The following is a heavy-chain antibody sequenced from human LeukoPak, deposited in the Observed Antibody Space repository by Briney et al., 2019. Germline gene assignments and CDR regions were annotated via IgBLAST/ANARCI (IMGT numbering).Heavy chain of an antibody. Sequence: GGSLRLSCAASGFTFSDYYMSWIRQAPGKGLEWVSYISGSGSTIYYADSVKGRFTISRDNAKNSLYLQMNSLRAEDTAVYYCARDPSSYFYDSEDYWGQGTLVTVSS. CDR3: ARDPSSYFYDSEDY. D-gene: IGHD3-9*01. CDR1: GFTFSDYY. V-gene: IGHV3-11*01. J-gene: IGHJ4*02. CDR2: ISGSGSTI.